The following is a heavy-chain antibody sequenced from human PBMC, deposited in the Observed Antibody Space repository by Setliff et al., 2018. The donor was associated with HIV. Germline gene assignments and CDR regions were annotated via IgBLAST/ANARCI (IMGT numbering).Heavy chain of an antibody. V-gene: IGHV3-48*01. Sequence: PGGSLRLSCETSGFTFGDFCMNWVRQAPGKGLEWISYISSKRTSIYYADSVKGRFTISRDNAKNSLYLQMNSLRAEDTAVYCCARSKGHLYYDEDTGYVLRAFDIWGQGTMVTVSS. J-gene: IGHJ3*02. CDR3: ARSKGHLYYDEDTGYVLRAFDI. CDR1: GFTFGDFC. D-gene: IGHD3-22*01. CDR2: ISSKRTSI.